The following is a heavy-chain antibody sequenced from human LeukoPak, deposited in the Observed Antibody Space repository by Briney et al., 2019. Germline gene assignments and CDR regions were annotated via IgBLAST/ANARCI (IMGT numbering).Heavy chain of an antibody. CDR2: IIPIFGTA. Sequence: SVKVSCKASGGTFSSYAISWVRQAPGQGLEWMGGIIPIFGTANYAQKSQGGVTITTDESTSTAYMELSSLRSEDTAVYYCARSIANYCSSTSCPSSVYNWFDPWGQGTLVTVSS. CDR3: ARSIANYCSSTSCPSSVYNWFDP. CDR1: GGTFSSYA. J-gene: IGHJ5*02. D-gene: IGHD2-2*01. V-gene: IGHV1-69*05.